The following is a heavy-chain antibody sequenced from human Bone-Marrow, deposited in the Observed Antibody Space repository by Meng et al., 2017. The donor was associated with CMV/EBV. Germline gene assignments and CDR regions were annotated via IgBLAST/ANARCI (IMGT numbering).Heavy chain of an antibody. CDR2: ISSSSSYI. J-gene: IGHJ6*02. D-gene: IGHD2-8*01. V-gene: IGHV3-21*01. CDR3: VLVNGPSYYYYGMDV. Sequence: GESLKISCAASGFTFSSYGMHWVRQAPGKGLEWVSSISSSSSYIYYADSVKGRFTISRDNAKNSLYLQMNSLRAEDTAVYYCVLVNGPSYYYYGMDVWGQGTTVTVSS. CDR1: GFTFSSYG.